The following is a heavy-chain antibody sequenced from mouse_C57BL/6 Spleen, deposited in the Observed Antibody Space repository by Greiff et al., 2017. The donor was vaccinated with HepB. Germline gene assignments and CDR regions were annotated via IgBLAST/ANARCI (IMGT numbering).Heavy chain of an antibody. D-gene: IGHD3-2*02. CDR1: GYAFSSSW. V-gene: IGHV1-82*01. J-gene: IGHJ3*01. CDR2: IYPGDGDT. CDR3: ARAAQDPFAY. Sequence: VQLQQSGPELVKPGASVKISCKASGYAFSSSWMNWVKQRPGKGLEWIGRIYPGDGDTNYNGKFKGKATLTADKSSSTAYMQLSSLTSEDSAVYFCARAAQDPFAYWGQGTLVTVSA.